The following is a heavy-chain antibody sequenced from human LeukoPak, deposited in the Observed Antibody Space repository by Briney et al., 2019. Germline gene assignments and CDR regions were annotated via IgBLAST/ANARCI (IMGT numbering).Heavy chain of an antibody. CDR2: MNPNSGNT. J-gene: IGHJ4*02. CDR3: ARAATVTTGFFDN. D-gene: IGHD4-17*01. Sequence: ASVKVSCKASGYTFTSYDINWVRQATGQGLEWMGWMNPNSGNTGYAQKFQGRVTMTRNTSISTAYMELSSLRSEDTAVYYCARAATVTTGFFDNWGQGALVSVSS. CDR1: GYTFTSYD. V-gene: IGHV1-8*01.